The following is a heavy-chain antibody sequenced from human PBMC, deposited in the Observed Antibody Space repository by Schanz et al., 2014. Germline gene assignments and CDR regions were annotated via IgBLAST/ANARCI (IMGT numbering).Heavy chain of an antibody. CDR3: ERDGDRVYHKYYMVV. V-gene: IGHV3-11*06. CDR1: GFTVSSNH. CDR2: ISSGISYA. Sequence: SCAVSGFTVSSNHMSWIRQAPGKGLAWVSDISSGISYANYADSVKGRFTVSRDNARNSMYLYINEIGVEEAAVYECERDGDRVYHKYYMVVGGKGNTV. J-gene: IGHJ6*03. D-gene: IGHD4-17*01.